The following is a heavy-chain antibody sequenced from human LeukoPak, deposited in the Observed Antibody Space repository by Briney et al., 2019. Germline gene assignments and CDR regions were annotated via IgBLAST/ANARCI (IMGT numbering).Heavy chain of an antibody. Sequence: GGTLRLSCAASGFTFSSYAMSWVRQAPGKGLEWVSGISSSGGNTYYADSVKGRFTISRDNSKNTVYLQIISLRAEDTAVYHCAKEAGNGLSYFDYWGQGTLVTVSS. J-gene: IGHJ4*02. CDR2: ISSSGGNT. V-gene: IGHV3-23*01. D-gene: IGHD6-19*01. CDR1: GFTFSSYA. CDR3: AKEAGNGLSYFDY.